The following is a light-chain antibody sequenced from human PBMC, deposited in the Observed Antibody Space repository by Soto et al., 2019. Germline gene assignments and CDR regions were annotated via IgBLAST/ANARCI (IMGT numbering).Light chain of an antibody. CDR1: TPNIGSNY. J-gene: IGLJ1*01. Sequence: QSGLTQPPSASGTPGQRVIISCSGKTPNIGSNYVYWYRHLPGTAPQLLIYRNNQRPSGVPDRFSGSKSRTSASLAISGLRSEDEADYYCAAWDGSLSGRFVFGTGTKVTVL. CDR3: AAWDGSLSGRFV. V-gene: IGLV1-47*01. CDR2: RNN.